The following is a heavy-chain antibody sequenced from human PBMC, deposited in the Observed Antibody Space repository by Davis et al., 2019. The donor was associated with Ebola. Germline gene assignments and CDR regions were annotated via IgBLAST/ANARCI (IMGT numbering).Heavy chain of an antibody. CDR2: IYYSGST. V-gene: IGHV4-39*07. D-gene: IGHD2-15*01. Sequence: SETLSLTCTVSGGSISSSGYYWGWIRQPPGKGLEWIGNIYYSGSTYCNPSLKSRVTISVDTSKNQFSLKLSSVTAADTAVYYCAREGTYCSGGSCHSAWFDPWGQGTLVTVSS. CDR3: AREGTYCSGGSCHSAWFDP. J-gene: IGHJ5*02. CDR1: GGSISSSGYY.